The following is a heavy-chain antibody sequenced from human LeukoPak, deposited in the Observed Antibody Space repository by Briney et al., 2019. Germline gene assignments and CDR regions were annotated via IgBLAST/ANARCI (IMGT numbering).Heavy chain of an antibody. V-gene: IGHV3-23*01. J-gene: IGHJ4*02. D-gene: IGHD3-9*01. Sequence: PGGSLRLSCAASGFSFSSNAFNWVRQAPGKGLEWVSAISDSGDIIQYADSVRGRLTISRDNSKNTLYLQMNSLRVEDTAVYYCARYFFDWGQGTLVTVSS. CDR2: ISDSGDII. CDR3: ARYFFD. CDR1: GFSFSSNA.